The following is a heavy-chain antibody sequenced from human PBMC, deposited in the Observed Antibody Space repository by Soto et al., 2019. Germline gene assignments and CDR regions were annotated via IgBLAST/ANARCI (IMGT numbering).Heavy chain of an antibody. V-gene: IGHV3-33*01. D-gene: IGHD1-26*01. J-gene: IGHJ4*02. Sequence: QVQLVESGGGVVQPGRSLRLSCAASGFTFNNYGMHWVRQAPGKGLEWVAIIWSDGSNKYYAGSVKGRFSISRDNSKNTLYLQINTLRAEDTAVYYCARRGSGTYSIDYWGQGALVTVSS. CDR2: IWSDGSNK. CDR3: ARRGSGTYSIDY. CDR1: GFTFNNYG.